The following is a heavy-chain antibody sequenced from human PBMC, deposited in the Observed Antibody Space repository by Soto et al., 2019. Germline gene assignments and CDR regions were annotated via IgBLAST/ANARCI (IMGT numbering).Heavy chain of an antibody. CDR2: IYYSGST. V-gene: IGHV4-39*01. CDR1: GGSISSSSYY. J-gene: IGHJ4*02. D-gene: IGHD6-19*01. CDR3: ARPAPRAVAVYYFDY. Sequence: PSETLSLTCTVSGGSISSSSYYWGWIRQPPGKGLEWIGSIYYSGSTYYNPSLKSRVTKSVDTSKNQFSLKLSSVTAADTAVYYCARPAPRAVAVYYFDYWGQGTLVTVSS.